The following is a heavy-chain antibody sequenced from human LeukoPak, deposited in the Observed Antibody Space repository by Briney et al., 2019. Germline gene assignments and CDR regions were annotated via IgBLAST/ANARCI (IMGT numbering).Heavy chain of an antibody. D-gene: IGHD6-13*01. J-gene: IGHJ4*02. V-gene: IGHV1-18*01. CDR2: ISVYNGDT. CDR3: ARDHSSSSQLFDY. Sequence: EASVKVSCKASGYTFTNFGFSWVRQAPGQGLEWMGWISVYNGDTNFAQKHQGRLTMTTDTFTTTAYMELRNLRSDDTAVYYCARDHSSSSQLFDYWGQGTLVTVSS. CDR1: GYTFTNFG.